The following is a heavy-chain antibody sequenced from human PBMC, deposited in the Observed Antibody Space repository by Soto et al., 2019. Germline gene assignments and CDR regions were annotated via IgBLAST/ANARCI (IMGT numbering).Heavy chain of an antibody. J-gene: IGHJ6*02. D-gene: IGHD3-10*01. V-gene: IGHV3-53*01. CDR1: GFSVSDNY. CDR2: IYSGGQS. Sequence: EVQLVESGGSLIQPGGSLRLSCAVSGFSVSDNYMSWVRQAPGKGLEWVSVIYSGGQSFYADSVKGRFSTSRDNTKNTLYLQMNSLRAEDTAVYHWVHYYHTGGYLTYGMDVWGQGTTVSVS. CDR3: VHYYHTGGYLTYGMDV.